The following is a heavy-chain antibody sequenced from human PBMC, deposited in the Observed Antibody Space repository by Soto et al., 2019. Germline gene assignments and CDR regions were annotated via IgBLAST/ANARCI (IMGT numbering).Heavy chain of an antibody. V-gene: IGHV4-39*01. D-gene: IGHD3-10*01. CDR2: IYYSGKT. CDR3: ARHKGYYYGSGDRAFDI. CDR1: GDSINSGGYY. Sequence: QLQLQESGPGLVKPSETLSLTCTVSGDSINSGGYYWGWIRQPPGKGLEWIGSIYYSGKTYYNPSLESRVTIVVDTSKNQFCLKLNSVSATETAMYYCARHKGYYYGSGDRAFDIWGQGTMVTVSS. J-gene: IGHJ3*02.